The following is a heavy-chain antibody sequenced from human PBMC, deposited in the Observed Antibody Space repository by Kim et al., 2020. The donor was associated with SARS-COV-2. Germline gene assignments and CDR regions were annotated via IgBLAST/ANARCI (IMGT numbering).Heavy chain of an antibody. Sequence: SETLSLTCTVSGDSISSGGYYWSWIRQHPGKGLEWIGYIYYSGSTYYNPSLKSRLTISVDTSKNEFSLKLSSVTAADTAVYYGATATVIGFSYWGQGTL. V-gene: IGHV4-31*03. CDR3: ATATVIGFSY. CDR1: GDSISSGGYY. J-gene: IGHJ4*02. CDR2: IYYSGST. D-gene: IGHD4-17*01.